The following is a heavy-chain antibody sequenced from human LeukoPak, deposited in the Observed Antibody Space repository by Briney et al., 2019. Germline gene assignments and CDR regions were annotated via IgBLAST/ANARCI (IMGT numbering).Heavy chain of an antibody. Sequence: SETLSLTCTVSGGSISSSSYYWGWIRQPPGKGLEWIGSIYYSGSTYYNPSLKSRVTISIDTSKNQFSLKLSSVTAADTAVYYCARGADSSGYEAPAFDIWGRGTMVTVSS. V-gene: IGHV4-39*07. CDR2: IYYSGST. D-gene: IGHD3-22*01. CDR3: ARGADSSGYEAPAFDI. CDR1: GGSISSSSYY. J-gene: IGHJ3*02.